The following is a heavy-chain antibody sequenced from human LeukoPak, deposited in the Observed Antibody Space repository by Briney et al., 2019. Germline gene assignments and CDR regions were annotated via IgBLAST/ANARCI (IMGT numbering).Heavy chain of an antibody. Sequence: GSSVKVSCKASGGTFSSYAISWVRQAPGQGLEWMGGIIPIFGTANYAQKFQGRVTITADESTSTAYMELSSLRSEDTAVYYCAREGVQAYAFDIWGQGTMVTVSS. J-gene: IGHJ3*02. V-gene: IGHV1-69*01. CDR1: GGTFSSYA. CDR3: AREGVQAYAFDI. CDR2: IIPIFGTA.